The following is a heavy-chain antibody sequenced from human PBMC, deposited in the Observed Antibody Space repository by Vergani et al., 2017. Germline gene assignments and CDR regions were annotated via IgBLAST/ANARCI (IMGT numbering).Heavy chain of an antibody. Sequence: QVQLQQWGGGLLKPSETLSLTCVVNGGSFTSYHWTWLRQSPGEGLEWVGDIDHTGRPDYNPSLKSRLTMSVDKSRNHFSLTLNSVTATDTAIYFCARVNTETNGHLYYYYYMDVWVQGTAVTVS. CDR1: GGSFTSYH. J-gene: IGHJ6*03. CDR2: IDHTGRP. CDR3: ARVNTETNGHLYYYYYMDV. D-gene: IGHD4-11*01. V-gene: IGHV4-34*01.